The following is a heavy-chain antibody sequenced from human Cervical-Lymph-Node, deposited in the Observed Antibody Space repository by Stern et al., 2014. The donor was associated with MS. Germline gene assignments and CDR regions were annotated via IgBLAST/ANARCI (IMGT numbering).Heavy chain of an antibody. J-gene: IGHJ6*02. CDR3: ARDLSIVVVPAASYYYGMDV. V-gene: IGHV3-33*01. CDR1: GFTFSSYG. Sequence: MQLVESGGGVVQPGRSLRLSCAASGFTFSSYGMHWVRQAPGKGLEWVAVIWYDGSNKYYADSVKGRFTISRDNSKNTLYLQMNSLRAEDTAVYYCARDLSIVVVPAASYYYGMDVWGQGTTVTVSS. CDR2: IWYDGSNK. D-gene: IGHD2-2*01.